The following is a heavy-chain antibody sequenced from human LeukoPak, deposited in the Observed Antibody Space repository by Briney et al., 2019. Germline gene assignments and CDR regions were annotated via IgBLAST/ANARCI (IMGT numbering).Heavy chain of an antibody. D-gene: IGHD6-19*01. CDR3: ARITIGIAVAGTWIDY. V-gene: IGHV2-26*01. CDR2: IFSNDEK. J-gene: IGHJ4*02. Sequence: SGPTLVNPTETLTLTCTVSGFSLSNARMGVSWIRQPPGKALEWLAHIFSNDEKSYSTSLKSRLTISKDTSKSQVVLTMTNMDPVDTATYYCARITIGIAVAGTWIDYWGQGTLVTVSS. CDR1: GFSLSNARMG.